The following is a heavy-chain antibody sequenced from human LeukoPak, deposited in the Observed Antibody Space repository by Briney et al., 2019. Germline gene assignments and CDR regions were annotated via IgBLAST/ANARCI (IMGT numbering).Heavy chain of an antibody. CDR3: ARRSATRGSYSGMDV. Sequence: PSETLSLTCTVSGGSISSYYWSWIRQPPGKGLEWIGYIYYSGSTNYNPSLKSRVTISVDTSKNQFSLKLSSVTAADTAVYYCARRSATRGSYSGMDVWGQGTTVTVSS. J-gene: IGHJ6*02. CDR2: IYYSGST. D-gene: IGHD2-21*02. V-gene: IGHV4-59*08. CDR1: GGSISSYY.